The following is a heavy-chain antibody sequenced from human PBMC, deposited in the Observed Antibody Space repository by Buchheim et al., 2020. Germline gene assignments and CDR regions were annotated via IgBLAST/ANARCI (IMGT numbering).Heavy chain of an antibody. CDR3: ATDPHYPSGSY. Sequence: EVQLVESGGGLVQPGGSLRLSCAASGFTFSSYEMNWVRQAPGKGLEWVSYISSSATTIFYADSVEGRFTISRDSAKNSLYLQMNSLRAEETAVYYCATDPHYPSGSYWGRGTL. V-gene: IGHV3-48*03. D-gene: IGHD3-10*01. CDR2: ISSSATTI. CDR1: GFTFSSYE. J-gene: IGHJ1*01.